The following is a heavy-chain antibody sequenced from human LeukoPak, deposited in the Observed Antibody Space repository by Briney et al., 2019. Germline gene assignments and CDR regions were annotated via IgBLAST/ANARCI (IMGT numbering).Heavy chain of an antibody. CDR2: ISYDGSNE. D-gene: IGHD1-26*01. CDR3: AKGEADLDY. J-gene: IGHJ4*02. V-gene: IGHV3-30*04. Sequence: GGSLRLSCAASGFTFSSYVMHWVRQAPGKGLEWVAIISYDGSNEYYADSVKGRFTISRDNSKNTLYLQMNSLRVEDTAVYYCAKGEADLDYWGQGTLVTVSS. CDR1: GFTFSSYV.